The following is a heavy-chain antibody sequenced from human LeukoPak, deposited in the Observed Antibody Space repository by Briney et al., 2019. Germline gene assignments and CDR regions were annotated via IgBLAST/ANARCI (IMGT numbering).Heavy chain of an antibody. CDR2: IIPIIGTP. CDR3: ARVGGSSWYVSLYY. CDR1: GGTFSSNV. J-gene: IGHJ4*02. V-gene: IGHV1-69*04. D-gene: IGHD6-13*01. Sequence: SVKVSCKASGGTFSSNVISWVRQAPGQGLEWMGRIIPIIGTPDYAQKFQGRVTITADKSTNTAYMELTSLKYEDTAVYYCARVGGSSWYVSLYYWGQGTLVTVSS.